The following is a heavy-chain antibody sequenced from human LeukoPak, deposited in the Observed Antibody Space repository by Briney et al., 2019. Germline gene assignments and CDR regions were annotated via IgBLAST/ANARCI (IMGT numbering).Heavy chain of an antibody. CDR3: ARGLGNFDWFPHNWFDP. D-gene: IGHD3-9*01. Sequence: SETLSLTCTVSGGSIRTDYWTWIRQPPGKGLEYIGYIFYTGNTNYNPSLKSRVTISLDMSKNQFSLQLTSVTAADTAVYYCARGLGNFDWFPHNWFDPWGQGTLVTVSS. CDR1: GGSIRTDY. CDR2: IFYTGNT. J-gene: IGHJ5*02. V-gene: IGHV4-59*13.